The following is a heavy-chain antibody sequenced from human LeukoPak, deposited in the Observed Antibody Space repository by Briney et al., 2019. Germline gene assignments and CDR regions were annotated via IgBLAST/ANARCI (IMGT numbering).Heavy chain of an antibody. CDR1: GGSFSGYY. CDR3: GLGGAIIPDAFDI. Sequence: SETLSLTSAAYGGSFSGYYWSWIRQPPGKGLEWIGEINRGGSTNYNPSLKSRATISLDTSKSQFSLKLSSVTAADTAVYYCGLGGAIIPDAFDIWGPGTMVTVSS. V-gene: IGHV4-34*01. J-gene: IGHJ3*02. D-gene: IGHD3-16*02. CDR2: INRGGST.